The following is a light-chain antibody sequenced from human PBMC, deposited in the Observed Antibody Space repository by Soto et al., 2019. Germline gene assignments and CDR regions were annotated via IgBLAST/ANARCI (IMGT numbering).Light chain of an antibody. Sequence: EIVMTQSPATLSVSPGESVTLSCRAIQLFSSNLAWYQRRPGQAPRLLIYGASNRATDIPDRFSGRGSGTDFTLTISRLEPEDFAVYYCQQYGSSPPSSTFGQGTRLEIK. CDR2: GAS. CDR1: QLFSSN. J-gene: IGKJ5*01. V-gene: IGKV3-20*01. CDR3: QQYGSSPPSST.